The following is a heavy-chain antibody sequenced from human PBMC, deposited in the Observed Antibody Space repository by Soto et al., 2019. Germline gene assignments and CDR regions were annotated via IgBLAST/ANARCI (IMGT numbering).Heavy chain of an antibody. Sequence: QVQLEQSGAEVRKPGASVRVSCKLSGNTFTSYDFNWVRQASRHGPEWMGWINPATGTTGYAPQFQGRLTLTTNTSTKTAFMELSSLRSDDTAVYYCARDGNFARRGYSFAFDLWGQGTLVTVSS. CDR3: ARDGNFARRGYSFAFDL. CDR1: GNTFTSYD. D-gene: IGHD5-12*01. CDR2: INPATGTT. V-gene: IGHV1-8*01. J-gene: IGHJ4*02.